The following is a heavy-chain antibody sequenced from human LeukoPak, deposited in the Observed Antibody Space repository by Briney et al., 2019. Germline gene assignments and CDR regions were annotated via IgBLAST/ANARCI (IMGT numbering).Heavy chain of an antibody. CDR3: ARGTVGGNDYYYMDV. CDR2: ISGSTGNR. Sequence: APVKVSCKASGYTFTSYGINWVRQAPGQGLEWMGWISGSTGNRKYEQKIQGRVTLTTDTSTRTAYMELRSLRSDDTAVYYCARGTVGGNDYYYMDVWGKGTTVTVSS. J-gene: IGHJ6*03. D-gene: IGHD4-11*01. V-gene: IGHV1-18*01. CDR1: GYTFTSYG.